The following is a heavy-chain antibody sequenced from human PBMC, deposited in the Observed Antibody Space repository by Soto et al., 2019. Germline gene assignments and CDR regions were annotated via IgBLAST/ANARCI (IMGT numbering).Heavy chain of an antibody. J-gene: IGHJ5*02. D-gene: IGHD1-26*01. CDR2: IFYSGTT. CDR1: GGAISDARFY. Sequence: QLQLQESGPGLVKPSXXXSLTCSLSGGAISDARFYWGWIRQTPGKGLEWIGSIFYSGTTFFNPALPSRATISVDTSENQVSLKLSSVTAADTALYFCARQKWEQPKWFDPWGQGTLVTVSS. CDR3: ARQKWEQPKWFDP. V-gene: IGHV4-39*01.